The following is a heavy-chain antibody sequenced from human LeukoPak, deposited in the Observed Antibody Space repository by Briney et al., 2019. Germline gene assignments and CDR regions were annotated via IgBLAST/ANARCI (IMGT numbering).Heavy chain of an antibody. J-gene: IGHJ5*02. CDR1: GGSMSSSNW. CDR3: ARGGQLLYDWFDP. Sequence: SETLSLTCAVSGGSMSSSNWWSWVRQPPGKGLEWIGEIYHSGSTNYNPSLKSRVTISADKSKNQFSLKLSSVTAADTAVYYCARGGQLLYDWFDPWGQGTLVTVSS. CDR2: IYHSGST. D-gene: IGHD2-2*02. V-gene: IGHV4-4*02.